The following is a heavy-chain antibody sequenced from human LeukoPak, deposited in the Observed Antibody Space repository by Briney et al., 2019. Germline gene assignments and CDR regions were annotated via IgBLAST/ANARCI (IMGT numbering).Heavy chain of an antibody. CDR3: ASSGSYYKDFDY. CDR1: GYSFTSYW. CDR2: IYPGDSDT. D-gene: IGHD3-10*01. Sequence: GESLKISCKGSGYSFTSYWIGWARQLHGKGLEWMGIIYPGDSDTRYSPSFQGQVNISADKSISTAYLQWSSLKASDTAMYYCASSGSYYKDFDYWGQGTLVTVSS. V-gene: IGHV5-51*01. J-gene: IGHJ4*02.